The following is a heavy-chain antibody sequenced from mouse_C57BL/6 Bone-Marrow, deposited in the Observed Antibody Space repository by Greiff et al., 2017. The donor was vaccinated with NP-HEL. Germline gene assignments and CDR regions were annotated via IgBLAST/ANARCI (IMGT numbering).Heavy chain of an antibody. J-gene: IGHJ2*01. D-gene: IGHD2-4*01. V-gene: IGHV1-19*01. CDR2: INPYNGGT. CDR1: GYTFTDYY. Sequence: VQLQQSGPVLVKPGASVKMSCKASGYTFTDYYMNWVKQSHGKSLEWIGVINPYNGGTSYNQKFKGKATLTVDKSSSTAYMELNSLTSEDSAVYYCARWGDYRGYWGQGTTLTVSS. CDR3: ARWGDYRGY.